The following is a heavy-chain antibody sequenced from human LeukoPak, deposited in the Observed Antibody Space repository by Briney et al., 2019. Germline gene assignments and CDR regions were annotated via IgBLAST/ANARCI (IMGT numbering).Heavy chain of an antibody. Sequence: ASVKVSCKASGYTFTSYDINWVRQAAGQGLEWMGWMNPNSGNTGYAQKFQGRVTMTRNTSISTAYLELSSLRSEDTAVYYCARKAVWTDAFDIWGQGTMLTVSS. CDR3: ARKAVWTDAFDI. D-gene: IGHD2-8*01. J-gene: IGHJ3*02. V-gene: IGHV1-8*01. CDR2: MNPNSGNT. CDR1: GYTFTSYD.